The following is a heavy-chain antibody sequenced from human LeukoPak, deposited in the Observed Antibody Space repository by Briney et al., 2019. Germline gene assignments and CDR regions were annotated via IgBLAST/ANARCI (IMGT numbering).Heavy chain of an antibody. CDR1: GYTFTNYA. V-gene: IGHV1-3*01. CDR3: ARGSSYTNNWGIFDY. Sequence: ASVKVSCKASGYTFTNYAMHWVRQAPGRRPEWMGWINAGNGNTKYSQKFQGRVTITRDTSASTASMELSSLRSEDTAFYYCARGSSYTNNWGIFDYWGQGTLVTVSS. J-gene: IGHJ4*02. CDR2: INAGNGNT. D-gene: IGHD1-1*01.